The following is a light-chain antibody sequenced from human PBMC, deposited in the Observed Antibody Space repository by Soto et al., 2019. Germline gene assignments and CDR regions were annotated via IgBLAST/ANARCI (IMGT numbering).Light chain of an antibody. CDR1: SSDIGSSNY. CDR3: SSYGASSTL. CDR2: DVS. Sequence: QSALTQPASLSGSPGQSITISCTGTSSDIGSSNYVSWYQQHPGKAPKLMIFDVSYRPSGISGRFSGSKSGNTASLTISGLQPEDEADYYCSSYGASSTLFGGGTQLPVL. J-gene: IGLJ3*02. V-gene: IGLV2-14*03.